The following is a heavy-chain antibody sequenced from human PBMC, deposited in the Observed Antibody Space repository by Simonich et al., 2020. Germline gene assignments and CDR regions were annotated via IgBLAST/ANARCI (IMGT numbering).Heavy chain of an antibody. J-gene: IGHJ4*02. Sequence: QVQLQQWGAGLLKPSETLSLTCAVYGGSFSGYYWSWIRQPPGKGLEWIGEINLSVSTNYNPSLKSRVTISVDTSKNQFSLKLSSVTAADTAVYYCARHLQLGPFDYWGQGTLVTVSS. D-gene: IGHD1-1*01. V-gene: IGHV4-34*01. CDR3: ARHLQLGPFDY. CDR2: INLSVST. CDR1: GGSFSGYY.